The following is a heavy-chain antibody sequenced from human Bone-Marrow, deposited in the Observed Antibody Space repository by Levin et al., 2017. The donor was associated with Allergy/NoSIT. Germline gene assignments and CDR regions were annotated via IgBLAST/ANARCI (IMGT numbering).Heavy chain of an antibody. CDR2: IYSGGDT. V-gene: IGHV3-66*01. CDR3: ARDGPCTATGTP. J-gene: IGHJ4*02. CDR1: GFTVSRNY. D-gene: IGHD1-7*01. Sequence: PGGSLRLSCAASGFTVSRNYMSWVRQAPGKGLEWVSLIYSGGDTQYADSVKGRFTISRDNSKNTLYLQMNSLRVDDTAVYYCARDGPCTATGTPWGQGTLVTVSS.